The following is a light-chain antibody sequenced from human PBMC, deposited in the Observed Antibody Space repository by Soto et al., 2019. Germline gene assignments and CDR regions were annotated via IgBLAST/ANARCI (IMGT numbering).Light chain of an antibody. J-gene: IGLJ1*01. CDR2: DVS. V-gene: IGLV2-14*01. CDR1: SSDVGGYNY. Sequence: QCVRTQPASVSGAAGQSITISCTGTSSDVGGYNYVSWYQQHPGKAPKLMIYDVSNRPSGVSNRFSGSKSGNTASLTISGLQAEDEADYYCSSYTSSSTYVFGTGTRSPS. CDR3: SSYTSSSTYV.